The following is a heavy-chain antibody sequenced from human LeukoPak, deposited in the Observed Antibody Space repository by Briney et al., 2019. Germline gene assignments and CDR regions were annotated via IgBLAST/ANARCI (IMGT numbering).Heavy chain of an antibody. CDR1: GGSISSYY. CDR3: ARGAVPTNWGSTLGAFDI. V-gene: IGHV4-59*12. CDR2: IYHSGST. J-gene: IGHJ3*02. Sequence: ASETLSLTCTVSGGSISSYYWSWIRQPPGKGLEWIGYIYHSGSTYYNPSLKSRVTISVDRSKNQFSLKLSSVTAADTAVYYCARGAVPTNWGSTLGAFDIWGQGTMVTVSS. D-gene: IGHD7-27*01.